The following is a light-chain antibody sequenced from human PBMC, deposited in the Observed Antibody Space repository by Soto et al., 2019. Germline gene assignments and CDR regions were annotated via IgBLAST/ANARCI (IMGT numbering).Light chain of an antibody. CDR2: DAS. V-gene: IGKV1-5*01. J-gene: IGKJ1*01. Sequence: DIQMTQSPSTLYASVGDRVTITCRASQSITTWLAWYQQKPGKAPKVLIYDASSLESGVPSRFSSSGSETEFTLTISSLQPDDFATYYCQQYNSYSWTFGQGTKVDIK. CDR3: QQYNSYSWT. CDR1: QSITTW.